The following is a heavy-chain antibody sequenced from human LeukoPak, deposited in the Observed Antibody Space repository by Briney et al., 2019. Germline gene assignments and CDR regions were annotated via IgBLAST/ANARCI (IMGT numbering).Heavy chain of an antibody. Sequence: GESLRLSCAASGFTFSSYAMSWVRQAPGKGLEWVSVISDSGDSTYYADSVKGRFTISRDKAKNTLHLQMNSLRAEDTAVYYCARVGGSYHIDYWGQGTLVTVSS. J-gene: IGHJ4*02. CDR3: ARVGGSYHIDY. V-gene: IGHV3-23*01. D-gene: IGHD1-26*01. CDR2: ISDSGDST. CDR1: GFTFSSYA.